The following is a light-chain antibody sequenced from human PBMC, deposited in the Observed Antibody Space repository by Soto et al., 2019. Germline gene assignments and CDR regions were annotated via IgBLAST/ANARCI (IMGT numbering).Light chain of an antibody. CDR2: DAS. J-gene: IGKJ3*01. CDR3: QQYSSYPI. Sequence: DIQMTQSPSTLSASVGDRVTITCRASQSISNWLAWYQQKPGKAPNLLIYDASSLKSGVPSRFSGSGSETEFTLTISSLQPDDFATYYCQQYSSYPIFGPGTKVDI. V-gene: IGKV1-5*01. CDR1: QSISNW.